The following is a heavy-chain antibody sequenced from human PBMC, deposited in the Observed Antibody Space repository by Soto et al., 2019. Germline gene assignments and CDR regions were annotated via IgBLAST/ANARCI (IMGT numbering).Heavy chain of an antibody. CDR1: GGSISSGGYY. D-gene: IGHD3-16*01. CDR2: IYYSGST. Sequence: QVQLQESGPGLVKPSQTLSLTCTVSGGSISSGGYYWSWIRQHPGKGLEWIGYIYYSGSTYYNPSLKSRVTISVDTSKNQFSLKLSSVTAADTAVYYCARDYYDYIWGSYGPRSWYFDLWGRGTLVTVSS. V-gene: IGHV4-31*03. J-gene: IGHJ2*01. CDR3: ARDYYDYIWGSYGPRSWYFDL.